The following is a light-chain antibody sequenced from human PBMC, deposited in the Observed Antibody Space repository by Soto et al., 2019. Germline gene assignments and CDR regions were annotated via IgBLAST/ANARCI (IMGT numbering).Light chain of an antibody. J-gene: IGKJ1*01. CDR2: GAS. CDR1: QSVSSK. V-gene: IGKV3-15*01. CDR3: QQYNNWPPWT. Sequence: EVVVTQSPATLSVSPGESATVSCRASQSVSSKLAWYQQKPGQAPRLLIYGASTRATGVPARFSGSGSGTEFTLTISSLQSEDFAVYYCQQYNNWPPWTFGQGTRVEIK.